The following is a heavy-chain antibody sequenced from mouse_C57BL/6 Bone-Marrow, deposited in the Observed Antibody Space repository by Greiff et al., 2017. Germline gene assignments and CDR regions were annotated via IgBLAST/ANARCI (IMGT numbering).Heavy chain of an antibody. V-gene: IGHV5-17*01. CDR3: ERDRYYYGSSWFAY. D-gene: IGHD1-1*01. CDR1: GFTFSDYG. J-gene: IGHJ3*01. Sequence: EVQLVESGGGLVKPGGSLKLSCAASGFTFSDYGMHWVRQAPEKGLEWVAYISSGSSTIYYADTVKGRFTISRDNAKNTLCLQMTSLRSEDTAMXYCERDRYYYGSSWFAYWGQGTLVTVSA. CDR2: ISSGSSTI.